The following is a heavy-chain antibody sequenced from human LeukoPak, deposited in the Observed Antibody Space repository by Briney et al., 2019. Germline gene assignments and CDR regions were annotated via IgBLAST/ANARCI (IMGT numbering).Heavy chain of an antibody. J-gene: IGHJ4*02. V-gene: IGHV3-21*01. Sequence: KPGGSLRLSCAVSGFTFSNYNMNRVRQAPGKGLEWVSSISSSNNYIYYADSVKGRFTISRDNAKNSLYLQMNSLRAEDTAVYYCARRSPNYYFDYWGQGTPVTVSS. CDR3: ARRSPNYYFDY. CDR2: ISSSNNYI. CDR1: GFTFSNYN.